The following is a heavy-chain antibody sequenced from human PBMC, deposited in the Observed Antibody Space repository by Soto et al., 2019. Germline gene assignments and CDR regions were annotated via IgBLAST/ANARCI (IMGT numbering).Heavy chain of an antibody. D-gene: IGHD3-10*01. Sequence: PSETLSLTCTVSGGSISSGDYYWSWIRQPPGTGLEWIGEINHSGSTNYNPSLKSRVTISVDTSKNQFSLKLSSVTAADTAVYYCARDDYYGSGSYELAVRNYYYGMDVWGQGTTVTVSS. V-gene: IGHV4-39*07. CDR3: ARDDYYGSGSYELAVRNYYYGMDV. CDR1: GGSISSGDYY. CDR2: INHSGST. J-gene: IGHJ6*02.